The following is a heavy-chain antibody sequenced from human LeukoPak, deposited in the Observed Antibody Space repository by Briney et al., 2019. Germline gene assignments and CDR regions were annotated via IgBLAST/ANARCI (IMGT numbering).Heavy chain of an antibody. CDR2: INPSGAST. V-gene: IGHV1-46*01. CDR1: GYSFTNYY. J-gene: IGHJ4*02. CDR3: ARTRGYYFDY. Sequence: GASVKVSCKASGYSFTNYYMHWVRQAPGQGLEWMGMINPSGASTTYAQNFQGRVTMTRDMSTSTVYMELSSLTSEDTAVYYCARTRGYYFDYWGQGALVTVSS.